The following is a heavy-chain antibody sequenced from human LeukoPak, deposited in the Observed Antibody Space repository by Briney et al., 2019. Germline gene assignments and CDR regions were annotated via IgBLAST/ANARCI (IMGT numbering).Heavy chain of an antibody. J-gene: IGHJ1*01. D-gene: IGHD2-15*01. CDR3: ARAQYCSGGSCPLAEYFQH. CDR2: ISSSSSYI. V-gene: IGHV3-21*01. CDR1: GFTFSSYS. Sequence: GGSLRLSCAASGFTFSSYSMNWVRQAPGKGLEWVSSISSSSSYIYYVDSVKGRFTISRDNAKNSLYLQMNSLRAEDTAVYYCARAQYCSGGSCPLAEYFQHWGQGTLVTVSS.